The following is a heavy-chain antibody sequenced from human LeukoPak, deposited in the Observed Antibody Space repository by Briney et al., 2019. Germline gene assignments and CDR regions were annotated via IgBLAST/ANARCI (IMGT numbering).Heavy chain of an antibody. CDR3: ARLPEQWLVDDAFDI. Sequence: GGSLRLSCAASRFTFSSYEMNWVRQAPGKGLEWVSYISSSGSTIYYADSVKGRFTISRDNAKNSLYLQMNSLRAEDTAVYYCARLPEQWLVDDAFDIWGQGTMVTVSS. CDR1: RFTFSSYE. J-gene: IGHJ3*02. V-gene: IGHV3-48*03. CDR2: ISSSGSTI. D-gene: IGHD6-19*01.